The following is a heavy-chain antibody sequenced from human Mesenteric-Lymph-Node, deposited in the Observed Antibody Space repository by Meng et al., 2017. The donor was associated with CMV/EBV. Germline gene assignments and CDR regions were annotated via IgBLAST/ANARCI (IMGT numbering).Heavy chain of an antibody. Sequence: SLKTSGVGEGRIRQPPGKGLGGIGHIYWKDERRYSPSLKSRHTSTKDTSKNQVVLTMTNMDPVDTATYDCAHTHYEFWSGYPWFDPWGQGTLVTVSS. CDR2: IYWKDER. V-gene: IGHV2-5*01. J-gene: IGHJ5*02. CDR3: AHTHYEFWSGYPWFDP. D-gene: IGHD3-3*01. CDR1: SLKTSGVG.